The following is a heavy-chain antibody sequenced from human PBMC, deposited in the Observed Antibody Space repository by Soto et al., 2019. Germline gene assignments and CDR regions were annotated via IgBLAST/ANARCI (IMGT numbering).Heavy chain of an antibody. D-gene: IGHD6-19*01. CDR2: IYYSGST. Sequence: PSETLSLTCTVSGGSISSSSYYWGWIRQPPGKGLEWIGSIYYSGSTYYNPSLKSRVTISVDTSKNQFSLKLSSVTAADTAVYYCARRRSGWYRRFDYWGQGTRVTVSS. J-gene: IGHJ4*02. V-gene: IGHV4-39*01. CDR3: ARRRSGWYRRFDY. CDR1: GGSISSSSYY.